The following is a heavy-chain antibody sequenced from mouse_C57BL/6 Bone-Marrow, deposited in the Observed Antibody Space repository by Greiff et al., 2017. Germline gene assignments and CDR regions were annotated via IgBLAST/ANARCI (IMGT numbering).Heavy chain of an antibody. CDR3: TSFPSGGSFGY. V-gene: IGHV14-4*01. Sequence: VQLQQSGAELVRPGASVKLSCTASGFNIKDDYMHWVKQRPEQGLEWIGWIDPENGDTEYASKFQGKATITADQSSKRAYLQLSSLTSEDTAVYYCTSFPSGGSFGYWGQGTTLTVSS. J-gene: IGHJ2*01. CDR1: GFNIKDDY. D-gene: IGHD1-1*02. CDR2: IDPENGDT.